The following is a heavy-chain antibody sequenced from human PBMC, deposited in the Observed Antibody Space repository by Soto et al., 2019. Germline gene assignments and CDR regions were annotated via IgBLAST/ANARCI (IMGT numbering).Heavy chain of an antibody. CDR3: ARYMRDGYNSKYSYYGMDV. V-gene: IGHV5-10-1*01. J-gene: IGHJ6*02. CDR2: IDPSDSYT. Sequence: SLKISCKGSGYSFTSYWISWVRQMPGKGLEWMGRIDPSDSYTNYSPSFQGHVTISADKSISTAYLQWSSLKASDTAMYYCARYMRDGYNSKYSYYGMDVWGQGTTVTVSS. D-gene: IGHD5-12*01. CDR1: GYSFTSYW.